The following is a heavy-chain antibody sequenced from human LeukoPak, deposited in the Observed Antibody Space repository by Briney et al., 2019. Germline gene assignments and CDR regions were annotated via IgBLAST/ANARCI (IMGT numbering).Heavy chain of an antibody. CDR1: GFIFSSYA. Sequence: GRSLRLSCAASGFIFSSYAMHWVRQAPGKGLKWVAVISYDGNNNYYAASVKGRFTISRDDSKNTLYLQMNSLRGEDTAFYYCARDLRVVLTISNAFDVWGQGTMVTVSS. D-gene: IGHD3-10*01. J-gene: IGHJ3*01. CDR2: ISYDGNNN. CDR3: ARDLRVVLTISNAFDV. V-gene: IGHV3-30-3*01.